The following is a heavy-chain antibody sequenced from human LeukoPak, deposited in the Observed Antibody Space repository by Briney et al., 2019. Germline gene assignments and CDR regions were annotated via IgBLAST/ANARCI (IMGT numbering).Heavy chain of an antibody. CDR1: GGSFSGYY. D-gene: IGHD1-1*01. Sequence: NPSETLSLTCAVYGGSFSGYYWSWIRQPPGKGLEWIGEINHSGSTNYNPSLKSRVTISVDTSKNQFSLKLSSVAAADTAVYYCARSVHAFDIWGQGTMVTVSS. J-gene: IGHJ3*02. CDR2: INHSGST. V-gene: IGHV4-34*01. CDR3: ARSVHAFDI.